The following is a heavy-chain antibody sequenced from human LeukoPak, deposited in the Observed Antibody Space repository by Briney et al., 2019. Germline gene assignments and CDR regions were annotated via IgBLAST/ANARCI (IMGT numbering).Heavy chain of an antibody. V-gene: IGHV1-69*02. J-gene: IGHJ4*02. CDR1: GGTFSSYT. D-gene: IGHD3-22*01. CDR2: IIPILGIA. Sequence: SVKVSCKASGGTFSSYTISWVRQAPGQGLEWMGRIIPILGIANYAQKFQGRVTITAGKSTSTAYMELSSLRSEDTAVYYCARRYDSSGYYGEESWGQGTLVTVSS. CDR3: ARRYDSSGYYGEES.